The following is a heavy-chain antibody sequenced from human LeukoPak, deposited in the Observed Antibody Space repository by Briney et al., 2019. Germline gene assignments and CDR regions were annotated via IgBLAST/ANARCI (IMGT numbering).Heavy chain of an antibody. D-gene: IGHD2-15*01. J-gene: IGHJ4*02. V-gene: IGHV1-46*01. CDR3: ARETYCSGGSCYSSLDY. Sequence: ASVKVSCKASGYTFTGYYIHWVRQAPGQGLEWMGGIIPIFGTANYAQKFQGRVTMTRDMSTSTVYMELSSLRSEDTAVYYCARETYCSGGSCYSSLDYWGQGTLVTVSS. CDR1: GYTFTGYY. CDR2: IIPIFGTA.